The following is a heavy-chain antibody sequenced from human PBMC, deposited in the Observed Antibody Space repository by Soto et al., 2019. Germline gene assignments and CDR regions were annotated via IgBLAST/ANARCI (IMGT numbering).Heavy chain of an antibody. CDR2: LSGSGTST. CDR1: GFTFVNYA. CDR3: AKGTSNGGWFNPFDY. V-gene: IGHV3-23*01. Sequence: EVQLLESGGGLVQPGGYLRLYCAASGFTFVNYAMNWVRPAPGKGLEWVATLSGSGTSTYYADSVKGRFTISRDNSRNTLYLQMNSLRAEDTAVYYCAKGTSNGGWFNPFDYWGQGTLVTVSS. D-gene: IGHD6-19*01. J-gene: IGHJ4*02.